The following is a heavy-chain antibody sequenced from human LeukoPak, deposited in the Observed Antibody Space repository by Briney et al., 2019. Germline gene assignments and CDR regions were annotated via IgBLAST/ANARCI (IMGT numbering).Heavy chain of an antibody. J-gene: IGHJ4*02. D-gene: IGHD6-13*01. CDR3: ARGEESYSSSWYPLDY. CDR1: GGSISSGSYY. V-gene: IGHV4-61*02. CDR2: IYTSGST. Sequence: PSETLSLTCTVSGGSISSGSYYWSRIRQPAGKGLEWIGRIYTSGSTNYNPSLKSRVTITVDTSKNQFSLKLSPVTAADTAVYYCARGEESYSSSWYPLDYWGQGTLVTVSS.